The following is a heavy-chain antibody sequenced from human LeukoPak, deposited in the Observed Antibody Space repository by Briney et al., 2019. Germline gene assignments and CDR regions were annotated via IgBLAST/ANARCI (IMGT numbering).Heavy chain of an antibody. Sequence: EASVTVSCTASGGTFSSYAISWVRQAPGQGLEWVGGIIPIFGTANYAQKFQGRVTITADESTSTAYMELSSLRSEDTAVYYCARVVYYDSSGYYWPPRDAFDIWGQGTMVTVSS. CDR2: IIPIFGTA. CDR1: GGTFSSYA. J-gene: IGHJ3*02. CDR3: ARVVYYDSSGYYWPPRDAFDI. D-gene: IGHD3-22*01. V-gene: IGHV1-69*13.